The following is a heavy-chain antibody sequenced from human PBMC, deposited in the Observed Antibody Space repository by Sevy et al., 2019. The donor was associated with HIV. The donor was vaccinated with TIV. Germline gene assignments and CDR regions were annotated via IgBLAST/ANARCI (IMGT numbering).Heavy chain of an antibody. J-gene: IGHJ6*02. CDR3: ITDPAYRGYDEEVINYYFYAMDV. D-gene: IGHD5-12*01. CDR2: IKSEFDGGAI. CDR1: GFTFSSAW. V-gene: IGHV3-15*01. Sequence: GGSLRLSCTASGFTFSSAWMSWVRQAPGKGLEWVGRIKSEFDGGAIDYAAPVKGRFSISREDSKTTVYLQMNSLKTDDTAVCYCITDPAYRGYDEEVINYYFYAMDVWGQGTTVTVS.